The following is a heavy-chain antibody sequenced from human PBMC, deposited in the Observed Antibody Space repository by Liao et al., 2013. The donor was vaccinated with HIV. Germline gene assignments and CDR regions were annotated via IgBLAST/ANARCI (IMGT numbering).Heavy chain of an antibody. CDR3: AREPRVAHYPNWFDP. J-gene: IGHJ5*02. D-gene: IGHD3-3*01. CDR2: IYYSGST. CDR1: GGSISSSSYY. Sequence: QLQLQESGPGLVKPSETLSLTCTVSGGSISSSSYYWGWIRQPPGKGLEWIGSIYYSGSTYYNPSLKTRVTISVDTSKNQFSLKLSSVTAADTAVYYCAREPRVAHYPNWFDPWGQGTLVTVSS. V-gene: IGHV4-39*07.